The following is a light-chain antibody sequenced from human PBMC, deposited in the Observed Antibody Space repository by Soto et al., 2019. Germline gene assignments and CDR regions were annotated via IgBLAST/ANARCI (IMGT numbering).Light chain of an antibody. CDR2: DAS. CDR1: QSISSW. V-gene: IGKV1-5*01. J-gene: IGKJ2*02. CDR3: QQYGGT. Sequence: DIQMTQSPSTLSASVGDRVTITCRASQSISSWLAWYQQKPGKAPKLLFYDASSLESGVPSRFSGSGSGTEFTLTISSLQPDDFATYYCQQYGGTFGQGTKLEIK.